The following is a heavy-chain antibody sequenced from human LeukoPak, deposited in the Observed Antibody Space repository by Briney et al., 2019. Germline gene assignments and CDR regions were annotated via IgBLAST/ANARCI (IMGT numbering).Heavy chain of an antibody. CDR1: GGSIGSYY. V-gene: IGHV4-59*08. CDR2: IYYSGST. CDR3: ARHLGYNGSGSYEPYFDY. J-gene: IGHJ4*02. D-gene: IGHD3-10*01. Sequence: SETLSLTCTVSGGSIGSYYWSWIRQPPGKGLEWIGYIYYSGSTNYNPSLKSRVTISVDTSKNQFSLKLSSVTAADTAVYYCARHLGYNGSGSYEPYFDYWGQGTLVTVSS.